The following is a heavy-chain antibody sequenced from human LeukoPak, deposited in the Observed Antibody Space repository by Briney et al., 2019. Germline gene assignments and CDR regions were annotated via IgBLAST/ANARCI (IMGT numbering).Heavy chain of an antibody. CDR3: AREPHGNGLLFDY. V-gene: IGHV4-59*12. CDR2: IYYTGST. J-gene: IGHJ4*02. CDR1: GGSISRDY. Sequence: SETLSLTCTVSGGSISRDYWSWIRQPPGKGLEWIGYIYYTGSTNYNPSLKSRVTISVDTSKNQFSLQLNSVTPEDTAVYYCAREPHGNGLLFDYWGRGTLVTVSS. D-gene: IGHD6-19*01.